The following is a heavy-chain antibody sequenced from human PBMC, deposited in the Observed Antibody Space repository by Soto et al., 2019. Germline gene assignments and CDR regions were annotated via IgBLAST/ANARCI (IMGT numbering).Heavy chain of an antibody. D-gene: IGHD5-18*01. CDR3: TNDLGYSYGYY. Sequence: GGSLRLSCTGSAFSLGDSVMTWFRQAPGKGLEWVGFIGSKAYGETTESAASVKGRFTISRDDSKSIAYLQMDSLKTEDTAMYYCTNDLGYSYGYYWGQGTLVTVSS. CDR1: AFSLGDSV. V-gene: IGHV3-49*03. CDR2: IGSKAYGETT. J-gene: IGHJ4*02.